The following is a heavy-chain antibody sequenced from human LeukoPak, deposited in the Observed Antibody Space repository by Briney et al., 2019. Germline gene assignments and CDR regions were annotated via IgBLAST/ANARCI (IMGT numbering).Heavy chain of an antibody. CDR3: ARTALSGWGHDAFDI. Sequence: GASVKASGKPSGSTFTSYGISWVRQPPGQGLDWMGGISAYNGNTNYAQKLQGRVTMTTDTSTSTAYMELRSLRSDDTAVYYCARTALSGWGHDAFDIWGQGTMVTVSS. V-gene: IGHV1-18*01. J-gene: IGHJ3*02. D-gene: IGHD6-19*01. CDR2: ISAYNGNT. CDR1: GSTFTSYG.